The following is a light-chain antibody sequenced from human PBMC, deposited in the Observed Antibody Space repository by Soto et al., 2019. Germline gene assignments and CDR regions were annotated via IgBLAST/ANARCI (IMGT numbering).Light chain of an antibody. J-gene: IGLJ2*01. CDR3: SSYTSSSTLV. CDR2: DVS. V-gene: IGLV2-14*01. CDR1: SSDVGGYNY. Sequence: QSALTQPASVSGSPGQSITISCTGTSSDVGGYNYVSWYQQHPGKAPKLMIYDVSNRPSGVSNRFSGSKSGNTGSLAIYGLQAEDEADYYCSSYTSSSTLVFGGGTKVTVL.